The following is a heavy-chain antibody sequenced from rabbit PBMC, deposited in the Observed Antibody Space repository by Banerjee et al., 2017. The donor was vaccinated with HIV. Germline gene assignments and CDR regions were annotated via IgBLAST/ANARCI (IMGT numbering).Heavy chain of an antibody. CDR2: IGTGSGIT. J-gene: IGHJ4*01. V-gene: IGHV1S45*01. Sequence: QEQLEESGGGLVQPEGSLTLTCTASGFSFNSGYDMCWVRQAPGKGLEWIGCIGTGSGITYYASWAKGRFTISKASSTTVTLQMTSLTAADTATYFCARSDYADNGGRLNLWGPGTLVTVS. CDR1: GFSFNSGYD. D-gene: IGHD4-2*01. CDR3: ARSDYADNGGRLNL.